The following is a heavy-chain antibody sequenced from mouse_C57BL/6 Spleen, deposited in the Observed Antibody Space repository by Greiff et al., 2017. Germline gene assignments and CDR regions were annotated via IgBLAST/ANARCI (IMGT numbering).Heavy chain of an antibody. CDR2: ISSGSSTI. CDR3: ARPHYDYDVDFDV. J-gene: IGHJ1*03. V-gene: IGHV5-17*01. Sequence: EVKVEESGGGLVKPGGSLKLSCAASGFTFSDYGMHWVRQAPEKGLEWVAYISSGSSTIYYADTVKGRFTISRDNAKNTLFLQMTSLRSEDTAMYYFARPHYDYDVDFDVWGTGTTVTVSS. CDR1: GFTFSDYG. D-gene: IGHD2-4*01.